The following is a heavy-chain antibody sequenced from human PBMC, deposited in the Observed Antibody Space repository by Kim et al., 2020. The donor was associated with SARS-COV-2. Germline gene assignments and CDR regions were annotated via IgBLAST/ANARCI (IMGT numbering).Heavy chain of an antibody. V-gene: IGHV7-4-1*02. CDR2: INTDTGNP. J-gene: IGHJ4*02. CDR3: ARVIWGSYRYTDY. CDR1: GYTFTKYT. D-gene: IGHD3-16*02. Sequence: ASVKVSCKPSGYTFTKYTINWVRQAPGQGLEWMGWINTDTGNPTYAQGFTGRFVFSLDTSVSTAYLQINSLKAEDTALYYCARVIWGSYRYTDYWARGT.